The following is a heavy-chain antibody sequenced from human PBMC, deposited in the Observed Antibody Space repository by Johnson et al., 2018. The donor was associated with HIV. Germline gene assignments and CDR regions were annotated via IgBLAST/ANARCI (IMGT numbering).Heavy chain of an antibody. J-gene: IGHJ3*02. CDR1: GFTFSSYA. CDR2: ISGSGGST. Sequence: VQLVESGGGVVQPGRSLRLSCAASGFTFSSYAMSWVRQGPGKGLEWVAAISGSGGSTYYADSVKGRFTISRDNSKNTLYLQMNGLRAEDTAVYYCARASTTVTTGDDAFDIWGQGTMVTVSS. CDR3: ARASTTVTTGDDAFDI. D-gene: IGHD4-17*01. V-gene: IGHV3-23*04.